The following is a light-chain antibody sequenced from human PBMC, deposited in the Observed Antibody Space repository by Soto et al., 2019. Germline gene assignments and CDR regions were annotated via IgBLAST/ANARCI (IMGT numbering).Light chain of an antibody. V-gene: IGKV3D-15*01. Sequence: IVMTQSPATLSVSPGEGVTLSCRASQSVGTNLAWYQQRPGQAPRLLIYGASTRATGVPASFSGSGSGTEFTLTIKSLQSEDFAVYFCQQYNNWGLAFGGGTKVDI. CDR2: GAS. CDR1: QSVGTN. J-gene: IGKJ4*01. CDR3: QQYNNWGLA.